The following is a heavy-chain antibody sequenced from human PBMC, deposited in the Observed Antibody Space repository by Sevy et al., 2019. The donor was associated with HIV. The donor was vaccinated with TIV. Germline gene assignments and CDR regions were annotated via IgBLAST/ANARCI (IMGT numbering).Heavy chain of an antibody. Sequence: SETLSLTCTVSGGSISSGGYYWSWIRQRPGKGLEWIGYIYYSGSTYYNPSLKSRVTISVDTSKNQFSLKLSSVTAADTAVYYCAGLTLRGYRGDYWGQGTLVTVSS. CDR1: GGSISSGGYY. CDR3: AGLTLRGYRGDY. D-gene: IGHD5-12*01. V-gene: IGHV4-31*03. J-gene: IGHJ4*02. CDR2: IYYSGST.